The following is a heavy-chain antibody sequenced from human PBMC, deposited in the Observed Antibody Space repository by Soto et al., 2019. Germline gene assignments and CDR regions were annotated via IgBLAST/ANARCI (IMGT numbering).Heavy chain of an antibody. D-gene: IGHD2-15*01. CDR1: GYTFNNYG. CDR2: IGPYNGNT. V-gene: IGHV1-18*01. Sequence: QVQLVQSGAEVKKPGSSVKVSCKASGYTFNNYGISWVRQAPGQGLEWMGWIGPYNGNTDHAQNFQGRVTMTTDTSTHTAYMGLRSLRSDDTALYYCARCYCSVGSCYTCWHFDLWGRGTLVTVSS. J-gene: IGHJ2*01. CDR3: ARCYCSVGSCYTCWHFDL.